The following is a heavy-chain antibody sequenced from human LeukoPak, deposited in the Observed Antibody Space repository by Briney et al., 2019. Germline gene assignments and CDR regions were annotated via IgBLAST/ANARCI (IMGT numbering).Heavy chain of an antibody. V-gene: IGHV1-18*01. CDR3: ARDLRRGSSSWYVSGGDY. CDR2: VTAYNDNT. CDR1: GYTFTSYG. Sequence: ASVKVSCKASGYTFTSYGISWVRQAPGQGLEWMGWVTAYNDNTYYAQKLQGRVTMTTDTSTSTAYMELRSLRSDDTAVYYCARDLRRGSSSWYVSGGDYWGQGTLVTVSS. J-gene: IGHJ4*02. D-gene: IGHD6-13*01.